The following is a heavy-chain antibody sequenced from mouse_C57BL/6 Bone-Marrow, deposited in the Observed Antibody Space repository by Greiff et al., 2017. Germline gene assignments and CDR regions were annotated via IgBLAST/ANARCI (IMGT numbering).Heavy chain of an antibody. D-gene: IGHD1-1*01. V-gene: IGHV1-5*01. J-gene: IGHJ1*03. Sequence: VQLQQSGTVLARPGASVKMSCKTSGYTFTSYWMHWVKQRPGQGLEWIGAISPGNSDTSYNQKFKGKAKLTAVTSASTAYMELSSLTNEDSAVYYCTTYYYGSRGYFDVWGTGTTVTVSS. CDR2: ISPGNSDT. CDR3: TTYYYGSRGYFDV. CDR1: GYTFTSYW.